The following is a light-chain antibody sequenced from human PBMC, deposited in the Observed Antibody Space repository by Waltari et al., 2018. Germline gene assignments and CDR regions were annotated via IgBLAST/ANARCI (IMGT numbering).Light chain of an antibody. Sequence: DVVMTQSPLSLPVTLGQPASISCFSSQSLVHSDGNAYLNWFHQRPGQSPRRLIYQVSTRDSGVPDRFSDSGSGTDFTLKISRVEAEDVGVYYCMQGTHWPRTFGQGTKVEIK. CDR1: QSLVHSDGNAY. V-gene: IGKV2-30*02. CDR2: QVS. CDR3: MQGTHWPRT. J-gene: IGKJ1*01.